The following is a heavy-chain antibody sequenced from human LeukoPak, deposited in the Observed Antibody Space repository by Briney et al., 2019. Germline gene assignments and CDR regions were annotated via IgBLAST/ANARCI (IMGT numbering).Heavy chain of an antibody. D-gene: IGHD2-2*01. CDR3: TRIPADQTFFDS. Sequence: PGGSLRLSCAASGFTLNKYWMHWVRQAPGKGLVWVSRINIDGSSISYADSVRGRFTISRDNAKNTLYLQMNNLRAEDTAVYYCTRIPADQTFFDSWGQGTLVTVSS. J-gene: IGHJ4*02. CDR2: INIDGSSI. CDR1: GFTLNKYW. V-gene: IGHV3-74*01.